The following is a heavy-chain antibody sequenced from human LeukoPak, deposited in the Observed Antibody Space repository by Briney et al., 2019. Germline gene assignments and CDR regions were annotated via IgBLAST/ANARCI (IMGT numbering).Heavy chain of an antibody. CDR2: INPSRGST. CDR1: GYTYTRYD. J-gene: IGHJ5*02. V-gene: IGHV1-46*01. D-gene: IGHD1-1*01. Sequence: ASVKVSCQAPGYTYTRYDIHAVGQAPGQGLERMGMINPSRGSTSYAQKFQGGLTMTRDTSTSTVYMELSSLRSEDTAVYYCTRGVQLVRRYYNWIALGGQGSLVTVSS. CDR3: TRGVQLVRRYYNWIAL.